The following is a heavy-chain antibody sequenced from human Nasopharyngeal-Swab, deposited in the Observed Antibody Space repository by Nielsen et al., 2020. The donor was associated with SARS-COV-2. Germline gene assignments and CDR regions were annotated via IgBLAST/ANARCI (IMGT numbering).Heavy chain of an antibody. CDR2: IYYGGDIT. Sequence: VRQMPRKGLEWVSVIYYGGDITYYADSVKGRFTTSRDNSKNTVHLQMNSLRADDTAIYYCAKNRDSVAGTPDDAFDIWGQGTMVTVSS. D-gene: IGHD6-19*01. V-gene: IGHV3-23*03. J-gene: IGHJ3*02. CDR3: AKNRDSVAGTPDDAFDI.